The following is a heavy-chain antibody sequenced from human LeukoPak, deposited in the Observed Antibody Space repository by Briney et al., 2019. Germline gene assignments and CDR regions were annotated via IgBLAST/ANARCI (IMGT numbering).Heavy chain of an antibody. CDR3: ARDQDYYDSSGYFRFDP. V-gene: IGHV1-2*02. CDR2: INPNSGGT. Sequence: ASVKVSCKASGYTFTGYYMHWVRQAPGQGLEWMGWINPNSGGTNYAQKFQDRVTMTRDTSISTAYMELSRLRSDDTAVYYRARDQDYYDSSGYFRFDPWGQGTLVTVSS. CDR1: GYTFTGYY. J-gene: IGHJ5*02. D-gene: IGHD3-22*01.